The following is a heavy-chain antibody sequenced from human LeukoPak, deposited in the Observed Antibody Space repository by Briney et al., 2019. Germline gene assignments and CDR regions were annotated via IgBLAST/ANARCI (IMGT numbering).Heavy chain of an antibody. CDR2: ISDDGSKI. CDR1: GSTFSTDA. CDR3: AREGGSGWYSGWFDP. Sequence: GGSLRLSCAASGSTFSTDAMHWVRQAPGKGLEWVAVISDDGSKIYYADSVKGRFTISRDNAENSLYLQMNSLRAEDTAVYYCAREGGSGWYSGWFDPWGQGTLVTVSS. D-gene: IGHD6-19*01. V-gene: IGHV3-30*04. J-gene: IGHJ5*02.